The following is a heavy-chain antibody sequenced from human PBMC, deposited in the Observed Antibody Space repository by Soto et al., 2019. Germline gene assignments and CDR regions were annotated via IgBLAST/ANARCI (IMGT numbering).Heavy chain of an antibody. CDR1: GGSISSSSYY. V-gene: IGHV4-39*01. CDR3: ARHHTSYDTTGYYSRTWFDP. D-gene: IGHD3-22*01. Sequence: PSETLSLTCTVSGGSISSSSYYWGWIRQPPGKGLEGIGSIYYSGSTYYNPSLKSRVTISVDTSKNQFSLKLSSVTAADTAVYYCARHHTSYDTTGYYSRTWFDPWGQGTLVT. J-gene: IGHJ5*02. CDR2: IYYSGST.